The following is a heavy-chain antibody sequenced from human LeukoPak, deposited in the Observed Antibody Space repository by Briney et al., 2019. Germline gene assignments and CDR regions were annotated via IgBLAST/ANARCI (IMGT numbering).Heavy chain of an antibody. J-gene: IGHJ4*02. D-gene: IGHD2-15*01. CDR3: ANRGVTSVGSYYFDY. V-gene: IGHV3-21*04. CDR1: GFTFSSYS. CDR2: ISSSSSYI. Sequence: PGGSLRLSCAASGFTFSSYSMNWVRQAPGKGLEWVSSISSSSSYIYYADSVKVRFTISRDNSKNTLYLQMNSLRAEDTAVYYCANRGVTSVGSYYFDYWGQGTLVTVSS.